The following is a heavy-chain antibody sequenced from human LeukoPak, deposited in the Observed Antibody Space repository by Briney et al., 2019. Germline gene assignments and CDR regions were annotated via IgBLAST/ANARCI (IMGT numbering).Heavy chain of an antibody. Sequence: GGSLRLSCAASGFTFSSYGMHWVRQAPGKGLEWVAVIWYDGNNKYYADSVKGRFTISRDNSKNTLYLQMSSLRAEDTAVYYCARVNGGKVVEYYFDYWGQGTLVTVSS. CDR3: ARVNGGKVVEYYFDY. CDR2: IWYDGNNK. CDR1: GFTFSSYG. D-gene: IGHD2-15*01. J-gene: IGHJ4*02. V-gene: IGHV3-33*01.